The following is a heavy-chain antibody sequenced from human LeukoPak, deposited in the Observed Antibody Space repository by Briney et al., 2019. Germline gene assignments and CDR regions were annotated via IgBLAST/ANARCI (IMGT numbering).Heavy chain of an antibody. CDR2: INPNSGGT. CDR3: AGPSSGWENDAFDI. V-gene: IGHV1-2*02. Sequence: ASVKVSCKASGYTFTGYYMNWVRQAPGQGLEWMGWINPNSGGTNYAQKFQGRVTMTRDTSISTAYMELSRLRSDDTAVYYCAGPSSGWENDAFDIWGQGTMVTVSS. J-gene: IGHJ3*02. D-gene: IGHD6-19*01. CDR1: GYTFTGYY.